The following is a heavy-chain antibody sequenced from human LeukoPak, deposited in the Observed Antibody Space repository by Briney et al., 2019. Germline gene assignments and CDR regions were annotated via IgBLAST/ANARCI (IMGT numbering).Heavy chain of an antibody. CDR1: GFTFSSYA. J-gene: IGHJ4*02. CDR2: ISGSGGST. D-gene: IGHD3-10*01. V-gene: IGHV3-23*01. Sequence: PGGSLRLSCAASGFTFSSYAMSWVRQAPRKGLEWVSAISGSGGSTYYADSVKGRFTISRDNSKNTLYLQMNSLRAEDTAVYYCAKAGSGSYYKKPRDYWGQGTLVTVSS. CDR3: AKAGSGSYYKKPRDY.